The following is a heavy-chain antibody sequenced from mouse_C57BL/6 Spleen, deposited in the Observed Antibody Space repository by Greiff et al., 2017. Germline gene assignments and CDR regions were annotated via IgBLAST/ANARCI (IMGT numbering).Heavy chain of an antibody. V-gene: IGHV5-6*01. CDR3: ARQERPYYFDY. CDR1: GFTFSSYG. J-gene: IGHJ2*01. Sequence: EVQLVESGGDLVKPGGSLKLSCAASGFTFSSYGMSWVRQTPDKRLEWVATISSGGSYTYYPDSVKGRFTISRDNAKNTRYLQMSSLKSEDTAMYYCARQERPYYFDYWGQGTTLTVSS. CDR2: ISSGGSYT.